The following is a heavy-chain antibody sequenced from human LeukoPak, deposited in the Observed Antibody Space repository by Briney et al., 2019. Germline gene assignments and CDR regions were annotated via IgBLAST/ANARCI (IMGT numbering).Heavy chain of an antibody. Sequence: GGSLRLSCAASGFTFSTYWMGWVRQAPGKGLEWVANIKQDGSEKYYVDSVKGRFTISRDNAKNSLFLQMNSLRAEDTAVYFCGRERFTYDSSGGTDWGQGTLVTVSS. J-gene: IGHJ4*02. CDR1: GFTFSTYW. CDR3: GRERFTYDSSGGTD. CDR2: IKQDGSEK. V-gene: IGHV3-7*03. D-gene: IGHD3-22*01.